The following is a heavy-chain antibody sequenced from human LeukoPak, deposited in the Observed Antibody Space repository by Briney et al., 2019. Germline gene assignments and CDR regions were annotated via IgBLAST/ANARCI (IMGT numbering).Heavy chain of an antibody. CDR3: AKDRGTKTMIVVVPDAFDI. J-gene: IGHJ3*02. CDR2: ISSNGGST. CDR1: GFTFSSYA. Sequence: GGSLRLSCAASGFTFSSYAMHWVRQAPGKGLEYVSAISSNGGSTYYANSVKGRFTISRDNSKNTLYLQMNSLRAEDTAVYYCAKDRGTKTMIVVVPDAFDIWGQGTMVTVSS. V-gene: IGHV3-64*01. D-gene: IGHD3-22*01.